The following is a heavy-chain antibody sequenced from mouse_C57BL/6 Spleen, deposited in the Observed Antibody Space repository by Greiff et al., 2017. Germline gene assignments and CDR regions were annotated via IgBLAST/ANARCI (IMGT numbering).Heavy chain of an antibody. CDR3: ASPLTGYWYFDG. Sequence: QVHVKQPGAELVKPGASVKMSCKASGYTFTSYWITWVKQRPGQGLEWIGDLYPGSGSTNYNEKFKSKATLTVATASSTAYMQLSSLTSEDSAVYYCASPLTGYWYFDGWGTGTTVTVAS. CDR2: LYPGSGST. D-gene: IGHD4-1*01. CDR1: GYTFTSYW. V-gene: IGHV1-55*01. J-gene: IGHJ1*03.